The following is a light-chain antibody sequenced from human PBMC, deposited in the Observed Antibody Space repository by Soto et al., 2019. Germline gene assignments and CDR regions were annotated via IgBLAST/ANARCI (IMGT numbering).Light chain of an antibody. V-gene: IGKV3-15*01. Sequence: ELVMTQSPATLSVSPGERATLSCRASQSVSSNLAWYQQKPGQAPRLLIYGASTRATGIPARFSGSGSGTEFTLTISSLQSEDFAVYYCQRYNNWPSWTFGQGTKV. CDR2: GAS. CDR1: QSVSSN. J-gene: IGKJ1*01. CDR3: QRYNNWPSWT.